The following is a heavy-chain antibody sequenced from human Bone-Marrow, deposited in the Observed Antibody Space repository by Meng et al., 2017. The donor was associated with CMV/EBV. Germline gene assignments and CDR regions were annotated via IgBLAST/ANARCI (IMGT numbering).Heavy chain of an antibody. V-gene: IGHV1-69*05. CDR2: IIPIFGTA. CDR1: GGTFSSYA. D-gene: IGHD4-11*01. CDR3: ARSDDDYSPTDY. Sequence: SVKVSCKASGGTFSSYAISWVRQAPGQGLEWMGGIIPIFGTANYAQKFQGRVTITTDESASTAYMELSSLRSEDTAVYYCARSDDDYSPTDYWGQGTLVTVSS. J-gene: IGHJ4*02.